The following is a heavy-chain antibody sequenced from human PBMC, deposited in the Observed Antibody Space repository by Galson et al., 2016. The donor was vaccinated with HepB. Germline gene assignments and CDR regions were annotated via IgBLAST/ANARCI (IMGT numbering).Heavy chain of an antibody. J-gene: IGHJ4*02. CDR3: ARDGLSTTPDDY. CDR2: IGSSSNFV. D-gene: IGHD1-1*01. Sequence: SLRLSCAASGFIFSNYNMNWVRQAPGKGLEWVSSIGSSSNFVFYADSVKGRFTISRDNAKNTVFLQMDSLRAEDTAVYYCARDGLSTTPDDYWGQGTLVTVSS. CDR1: GFIFSNYN. V-gene: IGHV3-21*01.